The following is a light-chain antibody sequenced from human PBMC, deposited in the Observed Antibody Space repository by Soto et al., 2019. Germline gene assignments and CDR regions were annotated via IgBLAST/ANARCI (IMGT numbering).Light chain of an antibody. V-gene: IGKV1-5*01. Sequence: DIQMTQSPSTLSASVGDRVTITCRASQSISSRLAWYQQKPGKAPKFLVYDASNLESGVPSRFSGSGSGTEFTLTISSLQPDDFATYYCQQYNSYPVTFGQGTKVEIK. J-gene: IGKJ1*01. CDR2: DAS. CDR1: QSISSR. CDR3: QQYNSYPVT.